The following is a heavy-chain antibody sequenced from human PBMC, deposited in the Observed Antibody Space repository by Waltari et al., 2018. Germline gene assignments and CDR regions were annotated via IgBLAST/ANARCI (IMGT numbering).Heavy chain of an antibody. D-gene: IGHD3-10*01. J-gene: IGHJ6*02. Sequence: QVQLVESGGGMVQPGRSLRLSCVASGFIFSNSGLHWVRQAPGKGLEWVAFISYDGSNKYYRDSVKGRFIISRDNSKNRLSLQMNSLTPEDTAVYHCVKWDYSGSGFSHFYPMDVWGQGTTVTVS. CDR1: GFIFSNSG. CDR2: ISYDGSNK. V-gene: IGHV3-30*18. CDR3: VKWDYSGSGFSHFYPMDV.